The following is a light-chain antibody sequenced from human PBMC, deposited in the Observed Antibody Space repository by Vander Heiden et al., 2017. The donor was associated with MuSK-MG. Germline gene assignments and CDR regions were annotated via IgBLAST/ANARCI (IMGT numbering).Light chain of an antibody. J-gene: IGKJ5*01. CDR3: QQNDSNPPVT. CDR2: AAS. V-gene: IGKV1-39*01. Sequence: DIQMTQSPSSLSASVGDRVTITCRASQSITSYLNWYQQKPGKAPKLLIYAASSWQSGVPSRFSGSGFGKDFTLTISSRQPEDFAAYYCQQNDSNPPVTFGQGTHVDIK. CDR1: QSITSY.